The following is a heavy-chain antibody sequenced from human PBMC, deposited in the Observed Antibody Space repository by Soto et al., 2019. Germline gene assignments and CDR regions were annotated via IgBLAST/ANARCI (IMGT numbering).Heavy chain of an antibody. Sequence: SETLSLTCTVSGGSISSGGYYWSWIRQHPGKGLEWIGYMYYSGHTDYNPSLKSRVTISVDTSQNQFSLKLSSVTAAYMAVYYCARVSGTQSSSGWYGGYYYYGMDVWGQGTTVTVSS. D-gene: IGHD6-19*01. CDR3: ARVSGTQSSSGWYGGYYYYGMDV. CDR1: GGSISSGGYY. CDR2: MYYSGHT. V-gene: IGHV4-31*03. J-gene: IGHJ6*02.